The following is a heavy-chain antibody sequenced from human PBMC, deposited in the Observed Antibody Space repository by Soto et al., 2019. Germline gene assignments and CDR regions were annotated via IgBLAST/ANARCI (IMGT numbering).Heavy chain of an antibody. V-gene: IGHV1-69*12. J-gene: IGHJ6*02. CDR2: IIPVFGTA. CDR1: GGSLSNYG. Sequence: QVQLVQSGAEVKKPGSSVKVSCKASGGSLSNYGITWVRQAPGQGLEWMGGIIPVFGTANYAQKFQGRVTITADESTSIVYMDVTSLKSEDTAVYYCARGDATKIVVTTYYAMDVWGQGTTVIVSS. D-gene: IGHD3-9*01. CDR3: ARGDATKIVVTTYYAMDV.